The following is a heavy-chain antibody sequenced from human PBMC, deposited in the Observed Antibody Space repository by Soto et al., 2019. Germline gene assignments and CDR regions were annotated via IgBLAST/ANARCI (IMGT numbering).Heavy chain of an antibody. V-gene: IGHV3-48*01. CDR1: GFTFSSYS. J-gene: IGHJ4*02. D-gene: IGHD5-12*01. Sequence: GGSLRLSCAASGFTFSSYSMNWVRQAPGKGLEWVSYISSSSSTIYYADSVKGRFTISRDNAKNSLYLQMNSLRAEDTAVYYCATSQRGYSGYDPYFDYWGQGTLVTVSS. CDR3: ATSQRGYSGYDPYFDY. CDR2: ISSSSSTI.